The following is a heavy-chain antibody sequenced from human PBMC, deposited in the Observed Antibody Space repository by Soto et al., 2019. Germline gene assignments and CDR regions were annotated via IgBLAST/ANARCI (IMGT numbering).Heavy chain of an antibody. V-gene: IGHV4-39*01. CDR1: GGFFRSSNYY. CDR3: ARHNYCSGDTCHLRYYGMDV. Sequence: SETLSLTCTVSGGFFRSSNYYWGWIREAPGKGLEWIGSIYSSGTTYYNPSLKSRVTISVDTSSNLFSLQLSSVTAADTTIFYCARHNYCSGDTCHLRYYGMDVWGQGTTVT. CDR2: IYSSGTT. D-gene: IGHD2-15*01. J-gene: IGHJ6*02.